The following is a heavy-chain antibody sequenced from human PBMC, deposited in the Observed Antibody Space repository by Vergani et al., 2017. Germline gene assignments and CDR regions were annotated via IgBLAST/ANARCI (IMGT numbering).Heavy chain of an antibody. Sequence: QVQLVESGGGVVQPGRSLRLSCAASGFTFSSYGMHWVRQAPGKGLEWVAVISYDGSNKYYADSGKGRFTISRDNSKNTLYLQMNSLRAEDTAVYYCAKGSRSSRDYYYYYYMDVWGKGTTVTVSS. V-gene: IGHV3-30*18. CDR1: GFTFSSYG. D-gene: IGHD6-13*01. J-gene: IGHJ6*03. CDR3: AKGSRSSRDYYYYYYMDV. CDR2: ISYDGSNK.